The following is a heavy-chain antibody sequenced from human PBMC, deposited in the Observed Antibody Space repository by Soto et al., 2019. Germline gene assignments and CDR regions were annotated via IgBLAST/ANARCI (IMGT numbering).Heavy chain of an antibody. D-gene: IGHD1-26*01. CDR3: ARDGGSPTSSNWFDP. CDR1: GYSIRSGYY. Sequence: PWETLSRTCAVSGYSIRSGYYWGWIRQPPGKGLEWIGSVYHGNTYYNPSLKSRVTISLDTSRNQFSLELGSVTASDTAVYYCARDGGSPTSSNWFDPWGQGTPVTVSS. J-gene: IGHJ5*02. V-gene: IGHV4-38-2*02. CDR2: VYHGNT.